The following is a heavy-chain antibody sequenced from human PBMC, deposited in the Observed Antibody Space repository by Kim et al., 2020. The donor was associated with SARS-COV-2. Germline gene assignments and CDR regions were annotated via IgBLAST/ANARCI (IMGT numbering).Heavy chain of an antibody. D-gene: IGHD3-22*01. CDR1: GGSVSSGSYY. CDR2: IYYSGTT. CDR3: ARGREGDYYDSNALYYFDY. V-gene: IGHV4-61*01. J-gene: IGHJ4*02. Sequence: SETLSLTCTVSGGSVSSGSYYWSWIRQPPGKGLEWIGYIYYSGTTNYNPSLKSRVTISIDTSKNQFSLKLSSVTAADTALYYCARGREGDYYDSNALYYFDYWGQGTLGTVSS.